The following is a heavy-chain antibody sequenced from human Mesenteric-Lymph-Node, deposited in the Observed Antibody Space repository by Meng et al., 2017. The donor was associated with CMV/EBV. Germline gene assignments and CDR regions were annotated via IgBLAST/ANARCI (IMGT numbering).Heavy chain of an antibody. J-gene: IGHJ5*02. V-gene: IGHV3-48*04. CDR1: GFTFSTYS. CDR2: IRSGGSSI. Sequence: GESLKISCVASGFTFSTYSMNWVRQAPGKGLEWVSFIRSGGSSIYYADSVKGRFTISRDNAKNSPYLQMNSLRAEDTAVYYCARGRRSAGWFDPWGQGTLVTVSS. CDR3: ARGRRSAGWFDP.